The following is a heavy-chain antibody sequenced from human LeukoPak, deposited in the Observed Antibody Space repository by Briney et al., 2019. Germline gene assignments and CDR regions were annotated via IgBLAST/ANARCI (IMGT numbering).Heavy chain of an antibody. V-gene: IGHV3-13*01. D-gene: IGHD1-1*01. CDR1: GLTFSSYD. CDR3: VLGAYWNDDKNAFHI. CDR2: IGATGDT. Sequence: GGSLRLSCEASGLTFSSYDMHWIRQALGKGLERVSSIGATGDTYYAGSVKGRFTISRENAKKSLYLQMSSLSAEDTAVYFCVLGAYWNDDKNAFHIWGPGTMVTVSS. J-gene: IGHJ3*02.